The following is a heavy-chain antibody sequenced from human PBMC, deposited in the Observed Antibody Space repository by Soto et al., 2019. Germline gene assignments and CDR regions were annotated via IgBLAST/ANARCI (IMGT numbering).Heavy chain of an antibody. J-gene: IGHJ4*02. CDR2: TSPRGAAF. CDR1: GFSLAKYP. CDR3: AKGSRTNVGWPYYFES. Sequence: PGGSLRLSCVASGFSLAKYPMSWDLQTPGKGLGGISYTSPRGAAFYYAESVEGRFPISRAYARILLSLPMNSLRDEDAALYYCAKGSRTNVGWPYYFESWGQGGPVTVSS. V-gene: IGHV3-48*02. D-gene: IGHD2-2*03.